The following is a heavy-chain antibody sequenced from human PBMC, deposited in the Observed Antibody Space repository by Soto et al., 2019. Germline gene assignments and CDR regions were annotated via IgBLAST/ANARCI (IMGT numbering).Heavy chain of an antibody. CDR1: GFTVSDHY. Sequence: GGSLRLSCAVSGFTVSDHYMDWVRQAPGKGLEWVGRSRDKTKSYTTEYAASVKGRFTISRDDSTNSLYLQMNSLKTEDTAVYYCARSSAVVDYWYYMDVWGKGTTVTVSS. D-gene: IGHD6-6*01. CDR2: SRDKTKSYTT. CDR3: ARSSAVVDYWYYMDV. J-gene: IGHJ6*03. V-gene: IGHV3-72*01.